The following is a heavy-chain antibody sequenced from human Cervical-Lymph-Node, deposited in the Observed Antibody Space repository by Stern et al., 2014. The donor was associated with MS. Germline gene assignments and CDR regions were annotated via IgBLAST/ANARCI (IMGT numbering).Heavy chain of an antibody. CDR3: ARRGTTKPLDAFDI. CDR1: GDSVSSTTYY. CDR2: IYTDGDT. J-gene: IGHJ3*02. Sequence: QVQLQESGPGLVKPSETLSLTCIVSGDSVSSTTYYWLWIRQPPGKGLEWIGSIYTDGDTYYNPSLKSRVTISLATSRNQFSLTLRSVTASDTAMYYCARRGTTKPLDAFDIWGQGTMVTISS. D-gene: IGHD1-1*01. V-gene: IGHV4-39*01.